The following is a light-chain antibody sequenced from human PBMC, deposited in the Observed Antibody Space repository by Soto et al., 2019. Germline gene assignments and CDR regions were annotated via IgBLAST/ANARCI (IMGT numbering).Light chain of an antibody. CDR2: KAS. V-gene: IGKV1-5*03. Sequence: DIQMTQSPSTLSASVGDRVTIICRASQSISSWLAWYQQKPGKAPKFLIYKASNLEVGVPSRFSGSGSGTEFTLTISSLQPDDFATYYCQQYNSYSFGQGTKVDIK. CDR1: QSISSW. CDR3: QQYNSYS. J-gene: IGKJ1*01.